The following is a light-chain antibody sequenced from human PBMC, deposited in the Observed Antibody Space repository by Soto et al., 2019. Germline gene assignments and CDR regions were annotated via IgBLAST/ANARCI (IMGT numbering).Light chain of an antibody. V-gene: IGLV1-40*01. CDR1: RYNIGAGYD. CDR2: GNT. CDR3: QSYDSSLRGYV. Sequence: QSVLTQQPSVSGAPGQRVTISCTGSRYNIGAGYDVHWYRQLPGTAPKLLLYGNTNRPSGVPDRFSGSKSGTSASLAITGLQAEDEADYYCQSYDSSLRGYVFGTGTKLTVL. J-gene: IGLJ1*01.